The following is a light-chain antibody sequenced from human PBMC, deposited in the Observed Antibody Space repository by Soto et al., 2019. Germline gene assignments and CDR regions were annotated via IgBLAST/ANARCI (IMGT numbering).Light chain of an antibody. CDR3: QAYAIRLNGV. V-gene: IGLV1-40*01. CDR2: ANN. CDR1: RSKIGADYD. Sequence: QSVLTQPPGVSGAPGHRVTISCSGDRSKIGADYDVHWYQQLQGAAPKLLIYANNKRPSGVPYLFSGSPSASSTSLAIPGRESDDEVDYYCQAYAIRLNGVCGGGPKVTVL. J-gene: IGLJ3*02.